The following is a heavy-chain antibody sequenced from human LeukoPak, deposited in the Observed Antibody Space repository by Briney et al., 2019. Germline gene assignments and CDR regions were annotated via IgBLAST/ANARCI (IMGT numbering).Heavy chain of an antibody. D-gene: IGHD6-13*01. CDR2: IKQDGSEE. CDR1: GFTFSSYA. J-gene: IGHJ4*02. CDR3: ARDSAGNDY. Sequence: GGSLRLSCAASGFTFSSYAMSWVRQAPGKGLEWVANIKQDGSEEYYVDSVEGRFTISRDNAKNSLYLQMNSLRAEDTAMYYCARDSAGNDYWGQGTLVTVSS. V-gene: IGHV3-7*01.